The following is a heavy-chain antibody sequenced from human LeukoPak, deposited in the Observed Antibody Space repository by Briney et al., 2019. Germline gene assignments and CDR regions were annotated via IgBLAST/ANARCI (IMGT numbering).Heavy chain of an antibody. D-gene: IGHD1-26*01. CDR3: ARDRATDGMDV. CDR2: IISIFGTA. Sequence: AASVKVSCKASEATFTSYAITWFGQALDKGFEWMGGIISIFGTANYAQKFQGRVTITADESTSTAYMELSSLRSGDTAVYYCARDRATDGMDVWGQGTTVTVSS. J-gene: IGHJ6*02. V-gene: IGHV1-69*13. CDR1: EATFTSYA.